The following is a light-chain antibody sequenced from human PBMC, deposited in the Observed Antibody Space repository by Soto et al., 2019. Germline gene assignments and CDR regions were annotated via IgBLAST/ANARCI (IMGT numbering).Light chain of an antibody. J-gene: IGKJ2*01. Sequence: EIVLTQSPATLYLSPGERATLSCRASQSVSSYLAWYQQKPGQAPRLLIYDASNRATGIPARFSGSGSGTDFTLTISSLEPEDFAVYYCQQRSNWPPTFGQWTKLEIK. CDR3: QQRSNWPPT. CDR2: DAS. V-gene: IGKV3-11*01. CDR1: QSVSSY.